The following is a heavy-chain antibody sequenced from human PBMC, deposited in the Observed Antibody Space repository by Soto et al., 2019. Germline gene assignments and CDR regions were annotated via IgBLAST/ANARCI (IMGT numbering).Heavy chain of an antibody. CDR1: GFTFSGYG. J-gene: IGHJ6*02. Sequence: QVQLDESGGGVVQPGRSLRLSCEASGFTFSGYGMHWVRQAPGKGLEWVAVISYEGSTQYYAESAKGRFTISRDNAKNTLFLQMNGLRVEDTGIYYCAKDEGWRIQLWLGSYGLDVWGHGTTVTVSS. D-gene: IGHD5-18*01. V-gene: IGHV3-30*18. CDR2: ISYEGSTQ. CDR3: AKDEGWRIQLWLGSYGLDV.